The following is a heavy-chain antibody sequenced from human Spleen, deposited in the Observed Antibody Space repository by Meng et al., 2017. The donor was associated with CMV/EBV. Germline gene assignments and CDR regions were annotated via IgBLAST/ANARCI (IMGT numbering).Heavy chain of an antibody. D-gene: IGHD2-2*01. CDR2: IDTNTANP. CDR3: ARLFCTRTSCPDF. V-gene: IGHV7-4-1*02. J-gene: IGHJ4*02. Sequence: KASGYSFTSYGMNWVRQAPGQGLEWMGWIDTNTANPTFAQGFTGRFVFSLDTSVSTAYLQISSLKAEDTAVYYCARLFCTRTSCPDFWGQGTLVTVSS. CDR1: GYSFTSYG.